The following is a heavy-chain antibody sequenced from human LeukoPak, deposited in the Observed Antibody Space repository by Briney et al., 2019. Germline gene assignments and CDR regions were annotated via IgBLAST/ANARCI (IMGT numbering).Heavy chain of an antibody. CDR3: ARGNLPYSSSWLY. D-gene: IGHD6-13*01. V-gene: IGHV4-39*07. Sequence: SETLSLTCTVSGGSISSSSYYWGWIRQPPGKGLEWIGSVYYSGSTYYNPSLKSRVTISVDTSKNQFSLKLSSVTAADTAVYYCARGNLPYSSSWLYWGQGTLVTVSS. CDR1: GGSISSSSYY. J-gene: IGHJ4*02. CDR2: VYYSGST.